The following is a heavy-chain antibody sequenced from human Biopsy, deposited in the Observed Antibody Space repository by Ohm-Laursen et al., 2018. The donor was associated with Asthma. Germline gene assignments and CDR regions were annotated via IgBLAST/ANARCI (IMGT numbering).Heavy chain of an antibody. CDR1: GFTFGDYW. Sequence: GSLRLSCAASGFTFGDYWMSWVRQVPGRGLEWVANIKHDGSENNHVDSLKGRFTIYRDNAKNSLYLQMNSLRAEDTAVYYCARTFHFWSPYHAEHYQLWGQGTLVTVSS. CDR2: IKHDGSEN. D-gene: IGHD3-3*02. V-gene: IGHV3-7*01. J-gene: IGHJ1*01. CDR3: ARTFHFWSPYHAEHYQL.